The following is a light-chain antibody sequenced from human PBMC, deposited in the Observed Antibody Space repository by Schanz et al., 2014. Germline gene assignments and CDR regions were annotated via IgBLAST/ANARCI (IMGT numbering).Light chain of an antibody. CDR2: GSS. Sequence: EIVLTQSPGTLSLSPGERASLSCRASQSVGSSYLAWYQQKPGQAPRLLIYGSSSRATGIPDRFSGSGSGTDFTLTISRLEPEDFAVYYCQQYNNWFSVTFGGGTKVEIK. J-gene: IGKJ4*01. CDR3: QQYNNWFSVT. V-gene: IGKV3-20*01. CDR1: QSVGSSY.